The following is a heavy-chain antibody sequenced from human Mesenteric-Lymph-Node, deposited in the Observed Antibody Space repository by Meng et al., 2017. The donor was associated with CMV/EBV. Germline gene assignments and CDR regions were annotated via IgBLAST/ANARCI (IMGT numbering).Heavy chain of an antibody. CDR3: AGEVLTGYLAFDY. CDR1: GFTFSDYY. V-gene: IGHV3-11*04. D-gene: IGHD3-9*01. J-gene: IGHJ4*02. CDR2: ISSSSSTI. Sequence: GESLKISCAASGFTFSDYYMSWIRQAPGKGLEWVSYISSSSSTINYADSVKGRFTISRDNAKNSLYLQMNSLRAEDTAVYYCAGEVLTGYLAFDYWGQGTLVTVSS.